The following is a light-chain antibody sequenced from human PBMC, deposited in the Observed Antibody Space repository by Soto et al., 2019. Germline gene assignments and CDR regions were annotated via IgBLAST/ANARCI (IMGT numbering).Light chain of an antibody. CDR2: GVY. Sequence: QPLPTQPASMSDSPGQSITISCIGTSSDIGSSDHVSWHQQHPGRAPKRMIYGVYNRPSGVSHRFSGSKTGNTASLIISGLQAEDEADYYCSSYTSTTSYVFGSGTKVTVL. J-gene: IGLJ1*01. V-gene: IGLV2-14*03. CDR3: SSYTSTTSYV. CDR1: SSDIGSSDH.